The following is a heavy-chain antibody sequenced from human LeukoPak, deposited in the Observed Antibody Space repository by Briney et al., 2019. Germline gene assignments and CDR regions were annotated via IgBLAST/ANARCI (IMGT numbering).Heavy chain of an antibody. CDR3: ARQKDSTGWTWYFDL. CDR1: GGSISSDS. J-gene: IGHJ2*01. CDR2: IYYSGST. V-gene: IGHV4-59*08. D-gene: IGHD6-19*01. Sequence: SETLSLTCAVSGGSISSDSWGWIRQPPGKGLEGFGHIYYSGSTTYNPSLKSRVTISVDTSENQLSLKLSSVTAADTAVYYCARQKDSTGWTWYFDLWGRGTLVTVSS.